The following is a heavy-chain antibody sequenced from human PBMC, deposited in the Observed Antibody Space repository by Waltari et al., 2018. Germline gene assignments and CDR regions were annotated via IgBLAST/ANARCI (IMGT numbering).Heavy chain of an antibody. V-gene: IGHV3-48*03. CDR3: ARSYIVGATGGGY. Sequence: EVQLVESGGGLVQPGGSLRLSCAASGFTFSSYEMNWVRQAPGKGLEWVSYISSSGSTIYYADSVKGRVTISRDNAKNSLYLQMNSLRAEDTAVYYCARSYIVGATGGGYWGQGTLVTVSS. CDR2: ISSSGSTI. CDR1: GFTFSSYE. D-gene: IGHD1-26*01. J-gene: IGHJ4*02.